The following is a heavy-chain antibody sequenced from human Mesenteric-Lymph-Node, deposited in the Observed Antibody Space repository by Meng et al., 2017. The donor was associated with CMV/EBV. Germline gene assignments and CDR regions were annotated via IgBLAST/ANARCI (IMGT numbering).Heavy chain of an antibody. Sequence: ASVKVSCKASGYIFTDYYIHWIRQAPGQGLEWMGWINTKNGGTHYIQKIQGRVTMTRDTSITTVYMEISRLTSDDTAVYFCAIDAEFWGQGTLVTVSS. CDR3: AIDAEF. CDR1: GYIFTDYY. J-gene: IGHJ4*02. V-gene: IGHV1-2*02. D-gene: IGHD1-14*01. CDR2: INTKNGGT.